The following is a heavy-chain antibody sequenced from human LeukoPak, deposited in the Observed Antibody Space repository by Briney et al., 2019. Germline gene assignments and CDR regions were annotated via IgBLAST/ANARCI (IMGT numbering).Heavy chain of an antibody. CDR1: GFTVSSNF. J-gene: IGHJ6*02. CDR2: IYSGGST. Sequence: PGGSLRLSCAASGFTVSSNFMSWVRQAPGKGLEWVSLIYSGGSTYYADSVKGRFTISRDISKNTLYLQMNSLRAEDTAVYYCARDRRIAAAAYYYYYGMDVWGQGTTVTVSS. CDR3: ARDRRIAAAAYYYYYGMDV. V-gene: IGHV3-66*01. D-gene: IGHD6-13*01.